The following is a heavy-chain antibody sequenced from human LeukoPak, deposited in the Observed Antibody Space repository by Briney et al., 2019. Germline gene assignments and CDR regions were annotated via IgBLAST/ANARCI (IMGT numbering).Heavy chain of an antibody. CDR3: ARVVYYGSGEKGHFDS. CDR2: IIPFVDVP. D-gene: IGHD3-10*01. CDR1: GGTFSNYA. Sequence: SVKVSCKASGGTFSNYAINWVRQAPGQGLEWMGRIIPFVDVPNYPQKFQGRVTITADKSTSTTYMDLSSLTSEDTAVYYCARVVYYGSGEKGHFDSWGQGTLVTVSS. J-gene: IGHJ4*02. V-gene: IGHV1-69*04.